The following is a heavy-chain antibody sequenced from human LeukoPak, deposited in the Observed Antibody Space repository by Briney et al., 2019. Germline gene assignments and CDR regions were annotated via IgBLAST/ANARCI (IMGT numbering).Heavy chain of an antibody. D-gene: IGHD3-22*01. V-gene: IGHV4-39*01. CDR2: IYYSGST. CDR3: ASSGYYYDSSGADY. J-gene: IGHJ4*02. CDR1: GGSISSSSYY. Sequence: PSETLSLTCTVSGGSISSSSYYWGWIRQPPGKGLEWIGSIYYSGSTYYNPSLKSRVTISVDTSKNQLSLKLSSVTAADTAVYYCASSGYYYDSSGADYWGQGTLVTVSS.